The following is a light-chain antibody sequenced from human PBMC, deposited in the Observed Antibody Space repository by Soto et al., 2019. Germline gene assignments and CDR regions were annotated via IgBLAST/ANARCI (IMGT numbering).Light chain of an antibody. V-gene: IGKV4-1*01. CDR2: WAS. Sequence: DIVMTHSPHSLAVSLGERATINCNSRQSVLYSSNNKNYLAWYQQKTGQPPKLLIYWASTRESGVPDRFSGSGYGTDFNLTISSLQAEDVAVYYCQQYYSTPITFGQGTRLEIK. J-gene: IGKJ5*01. CDR1: QSVLYSSNNKNY. CDR3: QQYYSTPIT.